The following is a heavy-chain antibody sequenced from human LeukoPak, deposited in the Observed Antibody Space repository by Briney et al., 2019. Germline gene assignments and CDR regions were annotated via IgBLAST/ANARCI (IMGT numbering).Heavy chain of an antibody. D-gene: IGHD3-10*01. CDR1: GYTFTGYY. CDR2: INPNSGGT. CDR3: AHYYYGSGSYFQH. V-gene: IGHV1-2*02. J-gene: IGHJ1*01. Sequence: GASVNVSFKASGYTFTGYYMHWVRQAPGQGLEWMGWINPNSGGTNYAQKFQGRVTMTRDTSISTAYMELSRLRSDDTAVYYCAHYYYGSGSYFQHWGQGTLVTVSS.